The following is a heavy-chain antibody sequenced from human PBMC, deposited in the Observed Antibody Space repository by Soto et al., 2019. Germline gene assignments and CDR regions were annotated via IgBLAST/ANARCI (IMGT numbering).Heavy chain of an antibody. CDR2: ISYDGSNK. D-gene: IGHD3-9*01. V-gene: IGHV3-30-3*01. J-gene: IGHJ4*02. CDR3: ARGLDWLLYPLDY. Sequence: QPGGSLRLSCAASGFTFSSYAMHWVRQAPGKGLEWVAVISYDGSNKYYADSVKGRFTISRDNSKNTLYLQMNSLRAEDTAVYYCARGLDWLLYPLDYWGQGTLVTVSS. CDR1: GFTFSSYA.